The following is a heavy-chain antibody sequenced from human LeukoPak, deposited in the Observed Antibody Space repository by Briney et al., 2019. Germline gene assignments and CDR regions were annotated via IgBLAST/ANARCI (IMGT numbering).Heavy chain of an antibody. Sequence: PGGSLRLSCAASGFNFSAYGMHWVRQAPGKGLEWVGFIHSDTINKFYGDSVKGRFTISRDNSKNTLSLQLNSLRAQDTAVYYCTKDFGDFWYGYSQCWGQGSLVTVSS. CDR1: GFNFSAYG. CDR2: IHSDTINK. CDR3: TKDFGDFWYGYSQC. V-gene: IGHV3-30*02. D-gene: IGHD5-18*01. J-gene: IGHJ4*02.